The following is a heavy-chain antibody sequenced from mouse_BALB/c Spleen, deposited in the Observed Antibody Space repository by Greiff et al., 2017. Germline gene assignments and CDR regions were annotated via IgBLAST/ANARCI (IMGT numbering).Heavy chain of an antibody. J-gene: IGHJ4*01. Sequence: QVHVKQSGAELVRPGVSVKISCKGSGYTFTDYAMHWVKQSHAKSLEWIGVISTYYGDASYNQKFKGKATMTVDKSSSTAYMELARLTSEDSAIYYCARGGYPYAMDYWGQGTSVTVSS. CDR2: ISTYYGDA. CDR3: ARGGYPYAMDY. CDR1: GYTFTDYA. D-gene: IGHD2-2*01. V-gene: IGHV1S137*01.